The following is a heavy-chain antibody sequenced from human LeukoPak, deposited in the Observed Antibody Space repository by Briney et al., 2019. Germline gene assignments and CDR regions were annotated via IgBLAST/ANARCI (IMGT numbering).Heavy chain of an antibody. CDR2: IIPIFGTA. D-gene: IGHD2-2*01. Sequence: GASVKVSCKASEGTFSSYAISWVRQAPGQGLEWMGGIIPIFGTANYAQKFQGRVTITTDESTSTAYMELSSLRSEDTAVYYCARDRVVVVPAAIPRRASGSWFDPWGQGTLVTVSS. CDR1: EGTFSSYA. CDR3: ARDRVVVVPAAIPRRASGSWFDP. V-gene: IGHV1-69*05. J-gene: IGHJ5*02.